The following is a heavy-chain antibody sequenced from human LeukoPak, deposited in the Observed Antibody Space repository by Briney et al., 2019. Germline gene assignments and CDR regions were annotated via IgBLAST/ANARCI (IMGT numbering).Heavy chain of an antibody. J-gene: IGHJ4*02. CDR3: ARRARGYSYGGFGY. D-gene: IGHD5-18*01. Sequence: GASVKMSCKASGYTFTGYYIFWVRQAPGQGLEWMGWINPNSGGTNYAQKFQGRVTMTRDTSISTAYMELSRLRSDDTAVYYCARRARGYSYGGFGYWGQGTLVTVSS. CDR2: INPNSGGT. CDR1: GYTFTGYY. V-gene: IGHV1-2*02.